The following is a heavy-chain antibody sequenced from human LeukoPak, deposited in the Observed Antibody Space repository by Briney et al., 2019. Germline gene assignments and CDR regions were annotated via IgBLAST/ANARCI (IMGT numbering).Heavy chain of an antibody. CDR2: SGTNGSAK. CDR1: GFTFSAYY. J-gene: IGHJ3*02. V-gene: IGHV3-11*04. D-gene: IGHD3-9*01. CDR3: AREKNWFKRGAFDM. Sequence: PGGSLRLSCAASGFTFSAYYISWIRQAPMKELECVTYSGTNGSAKDYANTVKVRFTISSDNSKNSMYLHMNSLRAEDTAVYYCAREKNWFKRGAFDMWSEGTMVTVS.